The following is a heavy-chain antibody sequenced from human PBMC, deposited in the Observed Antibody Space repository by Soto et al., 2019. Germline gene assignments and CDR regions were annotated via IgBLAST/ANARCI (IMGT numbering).Heavy chain of an antibody. CDR3: AKASVAANDYYYGMDV. V-gene: IGHV3-43*01. CDR1: GFTFDDYT. CDR2: ISWDGGST. D-gene: IGHD2-15*01. J-gene: IGHJ6*02. Sequence: PGGSLRLSCAASGFTFDDYTMHWVRQAPGKGLEWVSLISWDGGSTYYADSVKGRFTISRDNSKNSLYLQMNSLRTEDTALYYCAKASVAANDYYYGMDVWGQGTTVTVSS.